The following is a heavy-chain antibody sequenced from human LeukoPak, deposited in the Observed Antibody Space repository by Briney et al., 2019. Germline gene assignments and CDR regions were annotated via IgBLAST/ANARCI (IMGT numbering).Heavy chain of an antibody. CDR3: TRGGPTVSAGYN. J-gene: IGHJ4*02. CDR2: VYNDGRT. Sequence: PGGSLRLSCAASGFTVNRDYMSWVRQSPGKGLEWVSVVYNDGRTFYADSVKGRFTISRDDSKNTVFLQMNRLRPEDTAIYFCTRGGPTVSAGYNWGRGTVVIVSS. CDR1: GFTVNRDY. V-gene: IGHV3-53*01. D-gene: IGHD1-1*01.